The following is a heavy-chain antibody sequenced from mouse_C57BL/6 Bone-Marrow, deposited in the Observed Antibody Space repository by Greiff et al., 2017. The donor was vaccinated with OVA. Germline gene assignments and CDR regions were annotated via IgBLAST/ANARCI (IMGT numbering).Heavy chain of an antibody. CDR2: INSDGGST. CDR3: ARGGNYGSSFFWYFDV. D-gene: IGHD1-1*01. J-gene: IGHJ1*03. CDR1: EYEFPSHD. V-gene: IGHV5-2*01. Sequence: EVNVVESGGGLVQPGESLKLSCESNEYEFPSHDMSWVRKTPEKRLELVAAINSDGGSTYYPDTMERRFIISRDNTKKTLYLQMSSLRSEDTALYYCARGGNYGSSFFWYFDVWGTGTTVTVSS.